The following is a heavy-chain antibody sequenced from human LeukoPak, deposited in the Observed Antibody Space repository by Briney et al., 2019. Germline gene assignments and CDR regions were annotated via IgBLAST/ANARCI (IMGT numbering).Heavy chain of an antibody. J-gene: IGHJ4*02. Sequence: GGSLRLSCAASGFTVSSNYMSWVRQAPGKGLEWVSVIYSGGFTYYADSVKGRFTISRDNSKNTLYLQMNSLRAEDTAVYYCAKGGVPAAPFDYWGQGTLVTVSS. CDR3: AKGGVPAAPFDY. CDR2: IYSGGFT. V-gene: IGHV3-53*01. D-gene: IGHD2-2*01. CDR1: GFTVSSNY.